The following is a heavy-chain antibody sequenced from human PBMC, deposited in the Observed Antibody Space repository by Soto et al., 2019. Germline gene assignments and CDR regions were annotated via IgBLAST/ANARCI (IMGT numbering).Heavy chain of an antibody. CDR3: ARAGPRSGYYYYYMDV. J-gene: IGHJ6*03. CDR2: MNPNSGNT. Sequence: ASVKVSCKASGYTFTSYDINWVRQATGQGLEWMGWMNPNSGNTGYAQKFQGRVTMTRNTSISTAYMELSSLRSEDTAVYYCARAGPRSGYYYYYMDVWGKGTTVTVSS. V-gene: IGHV1-8*01. CDR1: GYTFTSYD.